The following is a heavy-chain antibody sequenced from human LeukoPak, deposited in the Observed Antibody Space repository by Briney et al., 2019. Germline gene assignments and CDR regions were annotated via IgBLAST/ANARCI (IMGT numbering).Heavy chain of an antibody. Sequence: GAAVKVSCKASGYTFINCGISWVRQAPGQGLEWMGWISRYTGNTNYALQLQGRVTMTTDTSTSTAHMELRSLRSDDTAVYYCATGVGPYSSGWFLRTKTGTDDYWGQGTLVTVSS. CDR2: ISRYTGNT. CDR1: GYTFINCG. CDR3: ATGVGPYSSGWFLRTKTGTDDY. D-gene: IGHD6-19*01. J-gene: IGHJ4*02. V-gene: IGHV1-18*01.